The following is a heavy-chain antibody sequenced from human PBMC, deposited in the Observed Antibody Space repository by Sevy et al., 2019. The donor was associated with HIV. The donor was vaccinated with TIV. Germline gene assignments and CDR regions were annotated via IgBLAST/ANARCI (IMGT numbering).Heavy chain of an antibody. J-gene: IGHJ6*02. Sequence: GGSLRLSCAASGFTSSDYYMSWIRQAPGKGLEWLSYISGSGSDIYYADSVKGRCTFSRDNAKNSLYLQISSLRADDTDVYYCARDHVKDGDLGNYYYFAMDVWGQGTTVTVSS. CDR2: ISGSGSDI. V-gene: IGHV3-11*01. CDR1: GFTSSDYY. D-gene: IGHD4-17*01. CDR3: ARDHVKDGDLGNYYYFAMDV.